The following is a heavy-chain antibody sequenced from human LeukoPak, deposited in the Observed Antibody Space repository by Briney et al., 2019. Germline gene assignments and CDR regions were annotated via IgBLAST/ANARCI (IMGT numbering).Heavy chain of an antibody. D-gene: IGHD6-19*01. CDR2: IRSKRFGGAT. CDR1: GFTFGDYA. J-gene: IGHJ4*02. V-gene: IGHV3-49*04. CDR3: TRDILSGRYYFDF. Sequence: GGSLRLSCIASGFTFGDYAMSWVRQAPGKGLEWVGFIRSKRFGGATEYAAFVKGRFTISRDDSKSVAYLHLNSLKTEDTAVYFCTRDILSGRYYFDFWGQGTLVTVSS.